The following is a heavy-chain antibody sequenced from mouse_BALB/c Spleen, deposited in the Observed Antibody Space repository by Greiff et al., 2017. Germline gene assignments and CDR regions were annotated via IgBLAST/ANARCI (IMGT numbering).Heavy chain of an antibody. J-gene: IGHJ2*01. Sequence: EVMLVESGGGLVKPGGSLKLSCAASGFTFSSYAMSWVRQTPEKRLEWVASISSGGSTYYPDSVKGRFTISRDNARNILYLQMSSLRSEDTAMYYCARAHRYGYFDYWGQGTTLTVSS. CDR2: ISSGGST. D-gene: IGHD2-14*01. CDR1: GFTFSSYA. CDR3: ARAHRYGYFDY. V-gene: IGHV5-6-5*01.